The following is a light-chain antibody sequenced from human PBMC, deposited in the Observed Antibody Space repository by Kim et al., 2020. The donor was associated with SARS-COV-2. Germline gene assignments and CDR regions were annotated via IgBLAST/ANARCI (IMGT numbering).Light chain of an antibody. CDR3: HQRSNWRTWT. CDR1: QSVSNY. Sequence: IVLTQSPAPLSLSPGERATLSCRASQSVSNYLAWYQQKPGQAPRLLIYDASNRATGIPARFSGSGSGTDFTLTISSLEPEDFAVYFCHQRSNWRTWTFGQGTKVEIK. V-gene: IGKV3-11*01. J-gene: IGKJ1*01. CDR2: DAS.